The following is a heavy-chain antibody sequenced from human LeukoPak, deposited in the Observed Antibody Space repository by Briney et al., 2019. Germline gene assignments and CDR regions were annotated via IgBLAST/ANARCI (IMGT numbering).Heavy chain of an antibody. D-gene: IGHD3-16*01. CDR3: ARDRVMRYYYYMDV. Sequence: GGSLRLSCAASGFTFSSYGMHWVRQAPGKGLEWEANIKQDGSAKYYVDSVKGRFTISRDNARNSLYLQMNSLRAEDTAVYYCARDRVMRYYYYMDVWGKGTTVTVSS. J-gene: IGHJ6*03. CDR1: GFTFSSYG. V-gene: IGHV3-7*01. CDR2: IKQDGSAK.